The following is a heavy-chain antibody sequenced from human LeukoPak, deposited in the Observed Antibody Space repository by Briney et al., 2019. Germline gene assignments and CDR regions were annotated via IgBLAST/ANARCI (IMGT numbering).Heavy chain of an antibody. CDR1: GGSISSYY. V-gene: IGHV4-59*08. J-gene: IGHJ4*02. D-gene: IGHD4-17*01. CDR2: IYYSGST. Sequence: TSETLSLTCTVSGGSISSYYWSWIRQPPGKGLEWIGYIYYSGSTSYNPSLKSRVTISVDTSKNQFSLKLSSVTAADTAVYYCARFGGDYVFDYWGQGTLVTVSS. CDR3: ARFGGDYVFDY.